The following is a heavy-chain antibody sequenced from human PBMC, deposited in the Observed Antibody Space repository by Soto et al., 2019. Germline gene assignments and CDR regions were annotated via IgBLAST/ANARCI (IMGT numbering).Heavy chain of an antibody. CDR3: ARVHSSGWYVEPYDA. CDR1: GFKFDDYA. D-gene: IGHD6-19*01. CDR2: INWNGAYS. J-gene: IGHJ3*01. Sequence: ESGGNLARPGESLRLSCIASGFKFDDYAFHWVRQAPGKGPEWVSGINWNGAYSGYADSVKGRFTISRDNAGNSVYLQMDTLRPEDTALYYCARVHSSGWYVEPYDAWGQGTMVTVSS. V-gene: IGHV3-9*01.